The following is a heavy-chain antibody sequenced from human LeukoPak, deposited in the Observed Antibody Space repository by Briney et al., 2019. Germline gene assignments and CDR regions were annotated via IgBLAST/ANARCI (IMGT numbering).Heavy chain of an antibody. D-gene: IGHD3-10*02. CDR1: GFTFSSYC. Sequence: GSLRLSCAASGFTFSSYCMHWVRQAPGKGLVWVSRINGDGSSTSYADSVKSRFTNSRDNAKNTLYLQMNSLRAEDTAVYYCARETRYYVSDYWGQGTLVTVSS. V-gene: IGHV3-74*01. J-gene: IGHJ4*02. CDR3: ARETRYYVSDY. CDR2: INGDGSST.